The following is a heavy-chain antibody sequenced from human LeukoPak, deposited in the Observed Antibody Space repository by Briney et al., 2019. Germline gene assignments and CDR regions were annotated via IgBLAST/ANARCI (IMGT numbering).Heavy chain of an antibody. V-gene: IGHV3-21*01. Sequence: PGGSLRLSCATSGFTLSSFKMTWVRQAPGKGPEWVASISPSSSYISYADSLKGRVTVSRDNAKHSVFLQMSSLRAEDTAVYYCARDLTGGEYFDSWGQGTLVSVSS. CDR2: ISPSSSYI. J-gene: IGHJ4*02. CDR1: GFTLSSFK. CDR3: ARDLTGGEYFDS. D-gene: IGHD3-16*01.